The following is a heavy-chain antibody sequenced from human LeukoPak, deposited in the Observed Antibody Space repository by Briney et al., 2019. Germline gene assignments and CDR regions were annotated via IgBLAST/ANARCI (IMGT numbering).Heavy chain of an antibody. J-gene: IGHJ6*04. D-gene: IGHD3-9*01. V-gene: IGHV1-69*06. CDR3: ARDYPYYDILTGPSGGMDV. Sequence: EASVKVSCKASGGTFSSYAISWVRQAPGQALEWMGGILPIFGTANYAQKFQGRVTITADKSTSTAYMELSSLRSEDTAVYYCARDYPYYDILTGPSGGMDVWGKGTTVTVSS. CDR1: GGTFSSYA. CDR2: ILPIFGTA.